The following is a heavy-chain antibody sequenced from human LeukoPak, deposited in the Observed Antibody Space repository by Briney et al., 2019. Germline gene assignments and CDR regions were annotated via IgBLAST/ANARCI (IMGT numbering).Heavy chain of an antibody. J-gene: IGHJ4*02. CDR1: GYTFTSYG. Sequence: ASVKVSCKASGYTFTSYGISWVRQAPGQGLEWMGWISAYNGNTNYAQKLQGRVTMTTDTSTSTAYMELRSLRSDDTAVYYCAREGYCSSTSCYAPLWGQGTLVSVSS. D-gene: IGHD2-2*01. CDR3: AREGYCSSTSCYAPL. CDR2: ISAYNGNT. V-gene: IGHV1-18*01.